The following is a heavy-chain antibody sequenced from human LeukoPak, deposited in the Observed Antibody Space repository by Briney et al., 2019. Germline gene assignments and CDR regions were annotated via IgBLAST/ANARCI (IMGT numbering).Heavy chain of an antibody. CDR3: ARHPYDILTGPSFDY. CDR1: GFTFSSDW. V-gene: IGHV3-74*01. D-gene: IGHD3-9*01. J-gene: IGHJ4*02. Sequence: QPGGSLRLSCAASGFTFSSDWMHWVRRAPGKGLVRVSRINRDGRSTTYADSVKGRFTISRDNAKNTLYLQMNSLRAEDTAVYYCARHPYDILTGPSFDYWGQGTLVTVSS. CDR2: INRDGRST.